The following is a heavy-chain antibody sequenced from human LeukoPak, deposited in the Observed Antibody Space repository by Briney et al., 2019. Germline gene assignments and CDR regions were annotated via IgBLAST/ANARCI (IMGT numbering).Heavy chain of an antibody. CDR3: ARVIGWDEPFDL. CDR1: GFTLSNYW. Sequence: GGSLRLSCAASGFTLSNYWIHWVRQAPGKGLVWVSRINTDDSSTNYADSVRGRFTVSRDNAKNTLYLQMNSLRVEDTAVYYCARVIGWDEPFDLWGHGTLVTVSS. D-gene: IGHD1-26*01. CDR2: INTDDSST. V-gene: IGHV3-74*01. J-gene: IGHJ3*01.